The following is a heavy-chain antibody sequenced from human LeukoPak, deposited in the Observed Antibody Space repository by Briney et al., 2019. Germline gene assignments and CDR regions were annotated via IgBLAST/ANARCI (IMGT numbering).Heavy chain of an antibody. CDR3: ATIEAVRFHY. D-gene: IGHD6-19*01. V-gene: IGHV3-7*01. CDR1: GFTFSSHW. Sequence: GGSLRLSCADSGFTFSSHWMSGVRQAPGRGREWGANIKQDGSEKYYLDSVKVRFTISRDNAKNSVYLQMNSLRGEDTAVYYCATIEAVRFHYWGQGTLVTVSS. CDR2: IKQDGSEK. J-gene: IGHJ4*02.